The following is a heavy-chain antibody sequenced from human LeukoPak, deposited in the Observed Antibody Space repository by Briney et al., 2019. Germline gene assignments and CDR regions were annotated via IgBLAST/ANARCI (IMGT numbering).Heavy chain of an antibody. J-gene: IGHJ4*02. CDR3: AKDIVVVVAANRPRAQPPDY. D-gene: IGHD2-15*01. CDR1: GFTFSSYA. CDR2: ISGSGGST. Sequence: GGSLRPSCAASGFTFSSYAMSWVRQAPGKGLEWVSAISGSGGSTYYAAAVKGRFTICIDNSKTTLYLQMNGLRAEGTAVYYCAKDIVVVVAANRPRAQPPDYWGQGTLVTVSS. V-gene: IGHV3-23*01.